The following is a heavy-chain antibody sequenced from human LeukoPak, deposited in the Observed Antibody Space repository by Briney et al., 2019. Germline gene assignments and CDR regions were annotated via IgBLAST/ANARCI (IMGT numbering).Heavy chain of an antibody. CDR1: GYTFTGYF. CDR2: VNPNTGGT. V-gene: IGHV1-2*02. J-gene: IGHJ4*02. D-gene: IGHD3-3*01. CDR3: ARASRITIFGVFSH. Sequence: ASVKVSCKASGYTFTGYFMHWVRQAPGQGLEWMGWVNPNTGGTNYAQKFQGRFTMTRDTSISTAYMELSRLRSDDTAVYYCARASRITIFGVFSHWGQGTLVTVSS.